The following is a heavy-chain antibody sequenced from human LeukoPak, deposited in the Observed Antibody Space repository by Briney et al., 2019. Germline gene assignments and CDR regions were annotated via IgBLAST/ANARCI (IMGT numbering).Heavy chain of an antibody. Sequence: GGSLRLSCAASGFTFSSYGMSWVRQAPGKGLEWVSAISGSGGSTYYADSVKGRFTISRDNSKNTLYLQMNSLRAEDTAVYYCAKDPVANYYYYYRDVWGKGTTVTISS. CDR1: GFTFSSYG. V-gene: IGHV3-23*01. J-gene: IGHJ6*03. CDR3: AKDPVANYYYYYRDV. CDR2: ISGSGGST.